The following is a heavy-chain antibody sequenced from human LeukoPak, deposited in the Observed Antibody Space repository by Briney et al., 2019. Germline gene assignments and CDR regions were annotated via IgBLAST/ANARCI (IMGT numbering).Heavy chain of an antibody. CDR1: GFTFSNYG. J-gene: IGHJ4*02. Sequence: PGRSLRLSCAASGFTFSNYGMHWVRQAPGKGLQWVAVIWYDGSNEYYTGSVKGRFTISRDNAHNTLYLQMNSLRAEGTAVYYCARGSQSTWGFFAYWGQGTRVTVSS. CDR3: ARGSQSTWGFFAY. V-gene: IGHV3-33*01. CDR2: IWYDGSNE. D-gene: IGHD1-1*01.